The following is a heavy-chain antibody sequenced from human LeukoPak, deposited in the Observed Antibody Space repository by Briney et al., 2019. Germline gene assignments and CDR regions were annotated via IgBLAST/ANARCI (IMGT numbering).Heavy chain of an antibody. CDR2: INHSGST. D-gene: IGHD2-2*01. J-gene: IGHJ4*02. V-gene: IGHV4-34*01. CDR3: ARGYSYCSSTSCYRLGTKVLLDY. CDR1: GVSFSGYY. Sequence: PSETLSLTCAVYGVSFSGYYWSWIRQPPGKGLEWIGEINHSGSTNYNPSLKSRVTISVDTSKNQFSLKLSSVTAADTAVYYCARGYSYCSSTSCYRLGTKVLLDYWGQGTLVTVSS.